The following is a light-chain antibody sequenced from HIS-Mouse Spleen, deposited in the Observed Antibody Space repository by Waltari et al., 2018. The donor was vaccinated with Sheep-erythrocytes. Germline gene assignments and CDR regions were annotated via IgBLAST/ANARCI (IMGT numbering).Light chain of an antibody. J-gene: IGLJ1*01. CDR3: CSYAGSYNHV. V-gene: IGLV2-11*01. CDR1: SSDVGGYNY. Sequence: SALTQPRSVSGSPGQSVTISCTGTSSDVGGYNYVSWYQQHPGKAPKLMIYDASKRPSGVPDRFSGSKSGNTASLTISGLQAEDEADYYCCSYAGSYNHVFATGTKVTVL. CDR2: DAS.